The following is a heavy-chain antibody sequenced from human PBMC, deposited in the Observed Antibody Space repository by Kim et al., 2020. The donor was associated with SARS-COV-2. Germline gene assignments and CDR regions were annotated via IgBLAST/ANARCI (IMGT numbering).Heavy chain of an antibody. CDR3: ARFPYYDILTGYYPDCYYYSMGV. CDR1: GGSISSYY. Sequence: SETLSLTCTVSGGSISSYYWSWIRQPPGKGLEWIGYIYYSGSTNYNPSLKSRVTISVDTSKNQYSLKLSSVTAADTAVYYCARFPYYDILTGYYPDCYYYSMGVWGQGTTVTVSS. J-gene: IGHJ6*02. D-gene: IGHD3-9*01. CDR2: IYYSGST. V-gene: IGHV4-59*01.